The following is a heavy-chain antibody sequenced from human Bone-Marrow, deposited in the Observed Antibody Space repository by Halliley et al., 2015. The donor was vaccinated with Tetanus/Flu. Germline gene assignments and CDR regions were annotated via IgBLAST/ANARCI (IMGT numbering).Heavy chain of an antibody. Sequence: TLSLTCTVSGGSISSSYWSWIRQPPGKGLEWIGYIYYSGSTNYNPSLKSRVTISLDTTNNQFSLKLNSVTTADTAVYYCARDRTASHAFDYWGQGTLVTVSS. CDR1: GGSISSSY. D-gene: IGHD2-21*02. V-gene: IGHV4-59*01. CDR2: IYYSGST. J-gene: IGHJ4*02. CDR3: ARDRTASHAFDY.